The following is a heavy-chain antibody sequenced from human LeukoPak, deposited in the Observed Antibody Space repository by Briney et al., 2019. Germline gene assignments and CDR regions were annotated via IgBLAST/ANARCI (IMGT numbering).Heavy chain of an antibody. CDR3: ARGIGYSYIDY. CDR1: VGSFSGYY. Sequence: ETLSLTCAVYVGSFSGYYWSWIRQPPGKGLEWVSVIYSGGSTYYADSVKGRFTISRDNSKNTLYLQMNSLRAEDTAVYYCARGIGYSYIDYWGQGTLVTVSS. D-gene: IGHD5-18*01. CDR2: IYSGGST. J-gene: IGHJ4*02. V-gene: IGHV3-53*01.